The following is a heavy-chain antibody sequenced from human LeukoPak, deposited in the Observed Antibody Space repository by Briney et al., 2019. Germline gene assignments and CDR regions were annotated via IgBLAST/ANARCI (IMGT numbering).Heavy chain of an antibody. CDR2: ISGSGGST. J-gene: IGHJ2*01. V-gene: IGHV3-23*01. CDR1: GFTFSSYA. Sequence: PGGSLRLSCAASGFTFSSYAMSWVRQAPGKGLEWVSAISGSGGSTYYADSVKGRFTISRYNSKNTLYLQMNSLRAEDTAVYYCAKDHLWMKMITFGGVIATPLNWYFDLWGRGTLVTVSS. D-gene: IGHD3-16*02. CDR3: AKDHLWMKMITFGGVIATPLNWYFDL.